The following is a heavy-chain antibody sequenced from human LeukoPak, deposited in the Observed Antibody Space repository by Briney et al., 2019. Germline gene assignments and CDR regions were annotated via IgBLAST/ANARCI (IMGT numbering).Heavy chain of an antibody. Sequence: GGSLRLSCAASGFTFSSYGMHWVRQAPGKGLKWVAVISYDGSNKYYADSVKGRFTISRDNSKNTLYLQMNSLRAEDTAVYYCARGDYAAYFDYWGQGTLVTVSS. CDR1: GFTFSSYG. CDR2: ISYDGSNK. J-gene: IGHJ4*02. CDR3: ARGDYAAYFDY. V-gene: IGHV3-30*03. D-gene: IGHD4-17*01.